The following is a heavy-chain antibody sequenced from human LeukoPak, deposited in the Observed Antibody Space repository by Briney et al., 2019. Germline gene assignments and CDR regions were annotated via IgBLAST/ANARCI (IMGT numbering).Heavy chain of an antibody. J-gene: IGHJ6*02. CDR2: ISVYIGNT. CDR1: GYTFTSYG. CDR3: ARGYCSGGRCYDILNYQYGMDV. V-gene: IGHV1-18*01. Sequence: ASVKVSCKASGYTFTSYGVSWVRQAPGQGPEWMGWISVYIGNTNYAQRLQGRVTMTTDKSTSTAYMELRSLRSDDTAVYYCARGYCSGGRCYDILNYQYGMDVWGQGTTVTVSS. D-gene: IGHD2-15*01.